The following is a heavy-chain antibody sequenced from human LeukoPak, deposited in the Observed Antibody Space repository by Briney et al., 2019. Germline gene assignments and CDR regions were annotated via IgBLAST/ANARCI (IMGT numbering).Heavy chain of an antibody. CDR3: ARDYGVAGLFDP. CDR1: GFTFSSYT. V-gene: IGHV3-21*04. CDR2: ISSSSSHI. J-gene: IGHJ5*02. Sequence: GGSLRLSCAASGFTFSSYTMNWVRQAPGKGLEYVSSISSSSSHIYYADSVKGRFTISRDNTKSSLYLQMNSLRAEDTAVYYCARDYGVAGLFDPWGQGTLVSVSS. D-gene: IGHD4-17*01.